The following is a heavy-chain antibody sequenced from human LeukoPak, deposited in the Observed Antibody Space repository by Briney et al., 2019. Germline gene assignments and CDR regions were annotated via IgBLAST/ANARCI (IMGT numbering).Heavy chain of an antibody. V-gene: IGHV3-23*01. CDR1: GFTFSSYA. J-gene: IGHJ6*03. D-gene: IGHD6-13*01. Sequence: GGSLRLSCAASGFTFSSYAMSWVRQAPGKGLEWVSAISGSGGSTYYADSVKGRFTISRDNSKNTLYLQMNSLRAEDTAVYYCAKDRRGSRTYYYYYYMDVWGKGTTVTVSS. CDR2: ISGSGGST. CDR3: AKDRRGSRTYYYYYYMDV.